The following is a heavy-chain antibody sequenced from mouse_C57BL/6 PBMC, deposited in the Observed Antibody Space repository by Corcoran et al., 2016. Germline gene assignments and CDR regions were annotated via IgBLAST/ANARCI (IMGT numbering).Heavy chain of an antibody. V-gene: IGHV1-81*01. Sequence: QVQLQQSGAELARPGASVKLSCKASGYTFTSYGISWVQQRTGQGLAWIGEIYPRSGNPYYNEKFKGKATLTADQSSSTAYMELRSLTSEDSAVYFCARKYYGSSYGWFAYWGQGTLVTVSA. CDR3: ARKYYGSSYGWFAY. D-gene: IGHD1-1*01. J-gene: IGHJ3*01. CDR2: IYPRSGNP. CDR1: GYTFTSYG.